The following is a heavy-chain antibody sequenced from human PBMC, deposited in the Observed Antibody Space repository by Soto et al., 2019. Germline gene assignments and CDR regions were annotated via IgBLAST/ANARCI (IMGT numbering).Heavy chain of an antibody. CDR3: VASALIILAY. J-gene: IGHJ4*02. CDR1: GGSITSSNW. Sequence: SETLSLACAVSGGSITSSNWWSWVRQSPERGLEWIGEIYHTGSTNYNPSLKSRVTMSVDMSKNQVSLNLTSVTAADTAVYYCVASALIILAYWGQGTLVTVSS. D-gene: IGHD3-3*01. CDR2: IYHTGST. V-gene: IGHV4-4*02.